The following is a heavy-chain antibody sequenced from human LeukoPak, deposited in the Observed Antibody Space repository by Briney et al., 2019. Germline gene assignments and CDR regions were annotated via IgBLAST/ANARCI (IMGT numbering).Heavy chain of an antibody. CDR2: ISYDGSNE. D-gene: IGHD5-12*01. Sequence: GRSLRLSCAASGVTFSNHTMHWVRQAPGKGLEWVAVISYDGSNEYYADSVKGRFTISRHISKNTLYLQMNSLRADDTAVYFCATNSGYDYLLPFDYWGQGTLVTVSS. J-gene: IGHJ4*02. CDR3: ATNSGYDYLLPFDY. V-gene: IGHV3-30-3*01. CDR1: GVTFSNHT.